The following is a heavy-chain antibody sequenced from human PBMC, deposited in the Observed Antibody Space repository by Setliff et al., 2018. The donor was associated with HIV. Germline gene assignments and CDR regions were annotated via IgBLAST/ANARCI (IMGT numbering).Heavy chain of an antibody. D-gene: IGHD3-10*01. Sequence: SETLSLTCSLSGGSISNYYWVWIRQSPGKGLEWIGHIHYGGGTYYNPSLESRVSISRDTSKNQFSLNLRDVTAGDTALYYCARAVIRREDRGMWTKLWSAPNHMDVWGKGSTVTVSS. CDR3: ARAVIRREDRGMWTKLWSAPNHMDV. J-gene: IGHJ6*03. CDR1: GGSISNYY. V-gene: IGHV4-59*01. CDR2: IHYGGGT.